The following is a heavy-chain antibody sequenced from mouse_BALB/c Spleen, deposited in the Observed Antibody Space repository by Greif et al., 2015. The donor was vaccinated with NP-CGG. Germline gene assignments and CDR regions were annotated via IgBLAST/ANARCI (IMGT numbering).Heavy chain of an antibody. CDR3: ANWDWYFDV. CDR2: IDPANGNT. D-gene: IGHD4-1*01. V-gene: IGHV14-3*02. J-gene: IGHJ1*01. CDR1: GFNIKDTY. Sequence: EVQLQQSGAELVRPGASVKLSCTASGFNIKDTYMHWVKQRPEQGLEWIGRIDPANGNTKYDPKFQGKATITADTSSNTAYLQLSSLTSEDTAVCYCANWDWYFDVWGAGTTVTVSS.